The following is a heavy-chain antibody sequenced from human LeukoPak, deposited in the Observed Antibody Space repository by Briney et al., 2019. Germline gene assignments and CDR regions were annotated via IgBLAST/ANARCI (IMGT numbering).Heavy chain of an antibody. CDR1: GFTFSSYG. J-gene: IGHJ4*02. D-gene: IGHD3-10*01. Sequence: GGSLRLSCAASGFTFSSYGMHWVRQAPGKGLEWVAVIWYDGSNKYYADSVKGRFTISRDNSKNTLYLQMNSLRAEDTAVYYCVRDSTYYYDSGSSGPHYFDNWGQGTLVTVSS. CDR2: IWYDGSNK. CDR3: VRDSTYYYDSGSSGPHYFDN. V-gene: IGHV3-33*01.